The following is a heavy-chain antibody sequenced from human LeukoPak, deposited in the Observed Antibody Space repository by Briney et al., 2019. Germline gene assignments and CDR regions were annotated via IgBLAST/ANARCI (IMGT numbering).Heavy chain of an antibody. CDR1: GFTFSSYS. V-gene: IGHV3-21*01. Sequence: GGSLRLSCAASGFTFSSYSMNWVRQASGKGLEWVSSISSSSNYIYYADSVKGRFTISRDNAKNSLYLQMNSLRAEDTAVYYCARDQIQPTDTYYYYYYMDVWGKGTTVTVSS. CDR3: ARDQIQPTDTYYYYYYMDV. J-gene: IGHJ6*03. CDR2: ISSSSNYI.